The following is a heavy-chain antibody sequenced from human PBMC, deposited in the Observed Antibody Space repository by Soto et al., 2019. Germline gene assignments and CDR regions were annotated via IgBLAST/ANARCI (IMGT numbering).Heavy chain of an antibody. CDR1: GGSISSSSYY. CDR3: AGRSNYDDY. V-gene: IGHV4-39*01. D-gene: IGHD4-4*01. Sequence: QLQLQESGPGLVKPSETLSLTCTVSGGSISSSSYYWGWIRQPPGKGLAWIGSISYSGSTYYNPGVKSRVTISVDKSNDKFSLKLSSVTAADTAVYDSAGRSNYDDYWGQGTLVTVSS. J-gene: IGHJ4*02. CDR2: ISYSGST.